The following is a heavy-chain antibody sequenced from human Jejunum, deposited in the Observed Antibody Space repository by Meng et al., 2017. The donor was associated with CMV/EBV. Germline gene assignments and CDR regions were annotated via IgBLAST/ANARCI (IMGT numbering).Heavy chain of an antibody. V-gene: IGHV4-30-4*08. J-gene: IGHJ5*02. Sequence: SGCSINSGSYYWTWIRQPPGKGLEWVGYIYYSGRPYYSPSLRSRILMSLDSSKNQFSLKLTSVTAADTAIYYCARGGDSRGGAWFDPWGQGTLVTVSS. CDR2: IYYSGRP. CDR3: ARGGDSRGGAWFDP. D-gene: IGHD2-21*02. CDR1: GCSINSGSYY.